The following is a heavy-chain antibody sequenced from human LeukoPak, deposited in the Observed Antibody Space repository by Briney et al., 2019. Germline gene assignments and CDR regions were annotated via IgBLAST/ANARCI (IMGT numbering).Heavy chain of an antibody. Sequence: GGSLRLSCAASGFTFSSYSMNWVRQAPGKGLEWVSVISSSSRNIYYADSVKGRFTISRDNAKSPLSLQMNSLRAEDTAVYYCASRGGIYYWGQGTLVTVSS. CDR2: ISSSSRNI. CDR3: ASRGGIYY. J-gene: IGHJ4*02. CDR1: GFTFSSYS. V-gene: IGHV3-21*01. D-gene: IGHD3-16*01.